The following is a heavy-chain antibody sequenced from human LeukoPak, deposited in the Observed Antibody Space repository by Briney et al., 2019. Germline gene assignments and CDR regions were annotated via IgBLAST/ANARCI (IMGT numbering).Heavy chain of an antibody. Sequence: ASVKVSCKASGGTFSSYAISWVRQAPGQGLEWMGRIIPILGIANYAQKFQGRVTITADKSTSTAYMELSSLRSEDTAVYYCARDFGGPGIADYWGQGTLVTVSS. V-gene: IGHV1-69*04. CDR1: GGTFSSYA. J-gene: IGHJ4*02. CDR2: IIPILGIA. CDR3: ARDFGGPGIADY. D-gene: IGHD6-13*01.